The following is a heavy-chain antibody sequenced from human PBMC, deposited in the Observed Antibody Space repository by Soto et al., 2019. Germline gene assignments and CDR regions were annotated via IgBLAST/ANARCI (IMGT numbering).Heavy chain of an antibody. CDR3: ARDSPEVVEMATIFDY. CDR1: GYTFTSYY. D-gene: IGHD5-12*01. CDR2: INPSGGST. Sequence: ASVKVSCKASGYTFTSYYMHWVRQAPGQGLEWMGIINPSGGSTSYAQKFQGRVTMARDTSTSTVYMELSSLRSEDTAVYYCARDSPEVVEMATIFDYWGQGTLVTVSS. V-gene: IGHV1-46*01. J-gene: IGHJ4*02.